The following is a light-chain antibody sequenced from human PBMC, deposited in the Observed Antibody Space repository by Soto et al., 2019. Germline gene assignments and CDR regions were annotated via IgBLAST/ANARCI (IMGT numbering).Light chain of an antibody. CDR3: QQYSSSPPEFT. J-gene: IGKJ3*01. Sequence: EIVLTQSPGTLSLSPGERATLSCRASQSISSSYLAWYQHRPGQAPRLLIFGASYRATGIPDRFSGSGSGTDFTLTISRLEPADFAVYYCQQYSSSPPEFTFGPGTKVDSK. CDR2: GAS. CDR1: QSISSSY. V-gene: IGKV3-20*01.